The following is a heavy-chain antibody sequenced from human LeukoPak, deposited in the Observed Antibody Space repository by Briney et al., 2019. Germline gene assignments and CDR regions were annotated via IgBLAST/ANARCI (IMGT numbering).Heavy chain of an antibody. CDR1: GFTFDDYA. CDR2: ISWNSGNI. D-gene: IGHD3-3*01. V-gene: IGHV3-9*01. Sequence: PGRSLRLSCAASGFTFDDYAMHWVRQAPGKGLEWVSGISWNSGNIGYADSVKGRFTISRDNSKNTLYLQMNSLRAEDTAVYYCAKDRWKVEYYFDYWGQGTLVTVSS. J-gene: IGHJ4*02. CDR3: AKDRWKVEYYFDY.